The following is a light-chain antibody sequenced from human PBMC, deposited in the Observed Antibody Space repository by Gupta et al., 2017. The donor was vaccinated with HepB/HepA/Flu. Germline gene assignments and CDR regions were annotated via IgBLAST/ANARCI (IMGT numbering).Light chain of an antibody. Sequence: QSALTQPASVSGSPGQSITISCTGTSSDIGAYNYVSWYQQYPGKAPKLIIYVVTSRPSGVSNRFSGSKSGNTASLTISGLQAEVEADYYCSSYISSSTPVVFGGGTKLTVL. J-gene: IGLJ2*01. CDR2: VVT. V-gene: IGLV2-14*03. CDR1: SSDIGAYNY. CDR3: SSYISSSTPVV.